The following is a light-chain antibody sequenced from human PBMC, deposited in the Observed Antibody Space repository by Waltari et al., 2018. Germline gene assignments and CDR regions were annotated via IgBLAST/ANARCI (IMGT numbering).Light chain of an antibody. CDR1: TSDVGGYNL. Sequence: QSALTQPASVSGSPGQSITISCTGSTSDVGGYNLVSWYRQFPNKGPKLIIYEGTRRPSGVFMRFPASKVCNTASLTIPGLQAEDEAVYFCSSYARSDNSVLFGGGTQLSVL. CDR3: SSYARSDNSVL. CDR2: EGT. J-gene: IGLJ2*01. V-gene: IGLV2-23*01.